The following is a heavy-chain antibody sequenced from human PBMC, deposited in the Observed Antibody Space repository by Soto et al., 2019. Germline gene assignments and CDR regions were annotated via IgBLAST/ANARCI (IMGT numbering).Heavy chain of an antibody. CDR3: AKGFLRYDSSGYYYDY. CDR1: GFTFSSYG. V-gene: IGHV3-30*18. J-gene: IGHJ4*02. CDR2: ISYDGSNK. D-gene: IGHD3-22*01. Sequence: PGGSLRLSCAASGFTFSSYGMHWVRQAPGKGLEWVAVISYDGSNKYYADSVKGRFTISRDNSKNTLYLQMNSLRAEDTAVYYCAKGFLRYDSSGYYYDYWGQGTLVTVSS.